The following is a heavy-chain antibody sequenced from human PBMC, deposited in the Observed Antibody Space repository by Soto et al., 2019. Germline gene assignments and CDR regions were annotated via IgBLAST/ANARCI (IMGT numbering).Heavy chain of an antibody. D-gene: IGHD3-22*01. V-gene: IGHV1-58*01. CDR1: GFTFTSSA. J-gene: IGHJ2*01. CDR3: AAEGVNDSIQDGGFWHFDL. Sequence: QMQLVQSGPEVKKPGTSVRVSCEASGFTFTSSAVQWVRQARGQRLEWIGWIVVGSGNTDYAQNFQERVTITRDMFTSTAYMELRSLRSDDTAVYYCAAEGVNDSIQDGGFWHFDLWGRGTLVTVSS. CDR2: IVVGSGNT.